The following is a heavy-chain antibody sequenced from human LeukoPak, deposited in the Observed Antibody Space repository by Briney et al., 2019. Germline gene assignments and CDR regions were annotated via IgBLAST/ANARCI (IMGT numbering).Heavy chain of an antibody. V-gene: IGHV3-9*01. CDR2: ISWNSGSI. CDR1: GFTFDDYA. J-gene: IGHJ4*02. Sequence: PGGSLRLSCAASGFTFDDYAMHWVRHGSGKGLEWVSGISWNSGSIGYADSVKGRFTISRDNAKNSLYLQMNSLRVEDTAVYYCARERKSGWLERTFHFDYWGQGTLVTVSS. D-gene: IGHD3-10*01. CDR3: ARERKSGWLERTFHFDY.